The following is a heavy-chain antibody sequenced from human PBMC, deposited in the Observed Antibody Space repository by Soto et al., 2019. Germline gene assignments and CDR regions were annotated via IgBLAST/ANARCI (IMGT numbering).Heavy chain of an antibody. CDR2: ISWNSGSI. J-gene: IGHJ3*02. D-gene: IGHD5-12*01. Sequence: EVQLVESGGGLVQPGRSLRLSCAASGFTFDDYAMHWVRQAPGKGLEWVSGISWNSGSIGYADSVKGRFTISRDNAKNSLYRQMNSLRAEDTALYYCERRQIVATIGQAFDIWGQGTMVTVSS. CDR3: ERRQIVATIGQAFDI. CDR1: GFTFDDYA. V-gene: IGHV3-9*01.